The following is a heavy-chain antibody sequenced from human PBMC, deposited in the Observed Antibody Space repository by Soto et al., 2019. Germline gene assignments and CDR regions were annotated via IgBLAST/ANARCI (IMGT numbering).Heavy chain of an antibody. J-gene: IGHJ4*02. CDR1: GRSISTYF. Sequence: SETLSLTCTVSGRSISTYFWSWIRHPPGKGLEWIGYIYYSGSTNYNPSLKSRVTISVDTSKNQFSLKLSSVTAADTAVYYRARAPRRNYGYPSYFDYWGQGTLVTVSS. CDR3: ARAPRRNYGYPSYFDY. CDR2: IYYSGST. D-gene: IGHD3-10*01. V-gene: IGHV4-59*01.